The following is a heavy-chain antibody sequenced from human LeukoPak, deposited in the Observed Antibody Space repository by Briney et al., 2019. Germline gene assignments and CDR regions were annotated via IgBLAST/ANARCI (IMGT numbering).Heavy chain of an antibody. J-gene: IGHJ4*02. V-gene: IGHV3-74*01. CDR3: ARVRGGNTRDLDY. D-gene: IGHD4-23*01. Sequence: GGSLRLSCAASGFTFSSSWMYWVRQGPGKGLVWVSHISSDGSTTIYADSVKGRFTISRDNAKNTVFLQRNSLRAEDTAVYCCARVRGGNTRDLDYWGQGTLVTVSS. CDR1: GFTFSSSW. CDR2: ISSDGSTT.